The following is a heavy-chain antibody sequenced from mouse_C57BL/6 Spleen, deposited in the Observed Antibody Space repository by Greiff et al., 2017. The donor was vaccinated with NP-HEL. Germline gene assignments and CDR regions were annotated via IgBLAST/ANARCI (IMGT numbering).Heavy chain of an antibody. V-gene: IGHV1-26*01. D-gene: IGHD2-3*01. CDR3: ARYNRWLLRYFDV. CDR2: INPNNGGT. CDR1: GYTFTDYY. Sequence: EVQLQQSGPELVKPGASVKISCKASGYTFTDYYMNWVKQSHGKSLEWIGDINPNNGGTSYNQKFKGKATLTVDKSSSTAYMELRSLTSEDSAVYYCARYNRWLLRYFDVWGTGTTVTVSS. J-gene: IGHJ1*03.